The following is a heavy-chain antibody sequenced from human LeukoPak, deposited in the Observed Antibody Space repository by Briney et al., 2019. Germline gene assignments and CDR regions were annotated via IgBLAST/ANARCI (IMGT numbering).Heavy chain of an antibody. CDR3: ATVQWLRSRVEKYYFDY. Sequence: GASVKVSCKVSGYTLTELSMHWVRQAPGKGLEWMGGFDPEDGETIYAQKFQGRVTTTEDTSTDTAYMELSSLRSEDTAVYYCATVQWLRSRVEKYYFDYWGQGTLVTVSS. CDR2: FDPEDGET. CDR1: GYTLTELS. J-gene: IGHJ4*02. V-gene: IGHV1-24*01. D-gene: IGHD5-12*01.